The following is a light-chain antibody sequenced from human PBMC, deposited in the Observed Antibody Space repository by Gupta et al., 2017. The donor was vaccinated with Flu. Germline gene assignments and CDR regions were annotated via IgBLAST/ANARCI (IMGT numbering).Light chain of an antibody. V-gene: IGKV1-5*03. CDR1: QSVSSW. J-gene: IGKJ2*01. CDR2: KTS. CDR3: QQDENYYT. Sequence: DIQMTQSPSTLSASIGDRVTITCRASQSVSSWLAWYQQKPGSAPKLLMYKTSILASGVPSRFSGSGFGTEFTLSISGLQPDDFATYYCQQDENYYTFGQGTKVEIK.